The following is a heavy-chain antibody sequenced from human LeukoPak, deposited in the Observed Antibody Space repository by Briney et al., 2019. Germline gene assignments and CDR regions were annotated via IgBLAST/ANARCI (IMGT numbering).Heavy chain of an antibody. Sequence: GGALRLSCAASGFTFSSYAMHGVRQAPGKGLEGVAVISYDGSNKYYADSVKGRFTISRDNSKNTLYLQMNSLRAEDTAVYYCARFEGEYYYDSSGPFDYWGQGTLVTVSS. V-gene: IGHV3-30-3*01. D-gene: IGHD3-22*01. CDR2: ISYDGSNK. CDR1: GFTFSSYA. J-gene: IGHJ4*02. CDR3: ARFEGEYYYDSSGPFDY.